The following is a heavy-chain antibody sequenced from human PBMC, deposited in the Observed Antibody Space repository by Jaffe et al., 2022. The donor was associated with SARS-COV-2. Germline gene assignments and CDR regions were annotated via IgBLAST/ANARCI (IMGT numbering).Heavy chain of an antibody. D-gene: IGHD1-26*01. Sequence: EVQLLESGGGLVQPGGSLRLSCAASEFTFSSYAMSWVRQAPGKGLEWVSTITPSGDYTYYADSVKGRFAISRDNSKNTLYLQMNSLRAEDTAVYYCANRAPIVRRSYGMDVWGQGTTVTVSS. CDR2: ITPSGDYT. CDR3: ANRAPIVRRSYGMDV. V-gene: IGHV3-23*01. J-gene: IGHJ6*02. CDR1: EFTFSSYA.